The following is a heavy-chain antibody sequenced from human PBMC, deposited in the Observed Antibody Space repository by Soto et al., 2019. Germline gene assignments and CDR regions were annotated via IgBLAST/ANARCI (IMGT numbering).Heavy chain of an antibody. D-gene: IGHD6-19*01. V-gene: IGHV3-7*05. CDR1: GFTFSSYW. CDR2: IKEDGSEK. Sequence: EVQLVDSGGGLVQPGGSLRLSCAASGFTFSSYWMSWVRKAPGKGLECVAXIKEDGSEKYYVDSVKGRFTISRDDAKNSLYLQMNSLRVEDTAVYYCTRNLGWGWFDPWGQGTLVTVSS. CDR3: TRNLGWGWFDP. J-gene: IGHJ5*02.